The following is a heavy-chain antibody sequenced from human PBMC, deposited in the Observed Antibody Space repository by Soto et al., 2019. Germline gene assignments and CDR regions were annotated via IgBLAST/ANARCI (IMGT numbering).Heavy chain of an antibody. CDR1: GFSLSTSRVA. Sequence: QITLKESGPTVVKPTETLTLTCSFSGFSLSTSRVAVAWIRQPPGKALEWLALIYWDDDKRYSPSLKSRLTITKDTSKTQVVLTVTNMDPVDTATYYCAHSYYGDYAASFDYWGQGALVTVSS. CDR3: AHSYYGDYAASFDY. J-gene: IGHJ4*02. CDR2: IYWDDDK. D-gene: IGHD4-17*01. V-gene: IGHV2-5*02.